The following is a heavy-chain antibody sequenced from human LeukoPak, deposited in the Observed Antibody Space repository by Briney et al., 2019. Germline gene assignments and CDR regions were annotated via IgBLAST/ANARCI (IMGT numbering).Heavy chain of an antibody. J-gene: IGHJ6*02. V-gene: IGHV1-69*13. Sequence: GASVKVSCKASGGTFSSYAISWVRQAPGQGLEWMGGITPIFGTANYAQKFQGRVTITADESTSTAYMELSSLRSEDTAVYYCASKGITGTTGDYYYGMDVWGQGTTVTVSS. D-gene: IGHD1-7*01. CDR3: ASKGITGTTGDYYYGMDV. CDR1: GGTFSSYA. CDR2: ITPIFGTA.